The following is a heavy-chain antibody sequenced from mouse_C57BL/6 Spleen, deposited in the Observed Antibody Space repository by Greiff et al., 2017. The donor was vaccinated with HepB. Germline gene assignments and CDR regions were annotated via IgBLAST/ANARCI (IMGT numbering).Heavy chain of an antibody. J-gene: IGHJ2*01. Sequence: EVQRVESGGGLVKPGGSLKLSCAASGFTFSDYGMPWVRQAPEKGLEWVAYISSGSSTIYYADTVKGRCTISRDNAKNTLFLQMTSLRSEDTAMYYCARRTGTMIDYWGQGTTLTVSS. CDR1: GFTFSDYG. CDR3: ARRTGTMIDY. V-gene: IGHV5-17*01. CDR2: ISSGSSTI. D-gene: IGHD4-1*01.